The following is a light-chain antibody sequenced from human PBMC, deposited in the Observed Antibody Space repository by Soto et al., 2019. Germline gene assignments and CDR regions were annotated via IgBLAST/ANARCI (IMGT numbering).Light chain of an antibody. V-gene: IGKV3-15*01. CDR2: GAS. CDR3: QQRSNWPPWT. CDR1: QSVSSD. J-gene: IGKJ1*01. Sequence: EIVMTQSPATLSVSPGERATLSCRASQSVSSDLAWYHQKPGQAPRLLIYGASTRATGIPARFSGSGSGTEFTLTINSLQSEDFATYYCQQRSNWPPWTFGQGTKVDIK.